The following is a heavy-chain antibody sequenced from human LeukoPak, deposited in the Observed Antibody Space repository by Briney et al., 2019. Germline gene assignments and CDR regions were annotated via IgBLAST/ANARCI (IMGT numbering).Heavy chain of an antibody. CDR1: GYTFTGYY. CDR2: ISAYNGNT. CDR3: ARDRREYIAAAGPPDFDY. J-gene: IGHJ4*02. Sequence: ASVKVSCKASGYTFTGYYMHWVRQAPGQGLEWMGWISAYNGNTDYAQKLQGRVTMTTDTSTSTAYMELRSLRSDDTAVYYRARDRREYIAAAGPPDFDYWGQGTLVTVSS. V-gene: IGHV1-18*04. D-gene: IGHD6-13*01.